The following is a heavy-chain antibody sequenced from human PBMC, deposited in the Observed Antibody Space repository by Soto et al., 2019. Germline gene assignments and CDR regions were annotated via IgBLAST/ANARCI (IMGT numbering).Heavy chain of an antibody. CDR1: GFTFSTYG. CDR2: ISFDGSNR. Sequence: QVQLVESGGGVVQPGRSLRLSCAASGFTFSTYGMHWVRQAPGRGLEWVALISFDGSNRYYPDSVRGRFTVSRDNSKNTLYLQMHSLRAEDTAVYYCAKLTPYYYDTSGRQGYFDYWGQGTLVTVSS. CDR3: AKLTPYYYDTSGRQGYFDY. D-gene: IGHD3-22*01. J-gene: IGHJ4*02. V-gene: IGHV3-30*18.